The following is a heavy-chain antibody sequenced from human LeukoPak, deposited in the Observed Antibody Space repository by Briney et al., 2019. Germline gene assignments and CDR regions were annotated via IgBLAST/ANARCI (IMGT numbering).Heavy chain of an antibody. J-gene: IGHJ6*03. CDR2: IYYVGNT. CDR1: GGSFSSYY. V-gene: IGHV4-59*01. D-gene: IGHD1-26*01. Sequence: WETLSLSCAVYGGSFSSYYWSWVRQPPGKGLEWIGYIYYVGNTNYNTSFKSGVSTSVGTTKNKFFLKVSAVTAADTAAYYFARNRVGATLVGRRENYSYTDGCGKGTTVT. CDR3: ARNRVGATLVGRRENYSYTDG.